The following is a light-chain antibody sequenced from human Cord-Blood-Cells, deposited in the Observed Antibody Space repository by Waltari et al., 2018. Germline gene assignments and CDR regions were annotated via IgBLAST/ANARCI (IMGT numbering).Light chain of an antibody. J-gene: IGLJ1*01. Sequence: QSALTQPASVSGSPGQSITISCTGTSSDVGGYNYVPWYQQHPGKAPKLMIYDVSKRPSGVSTRFSGSKAGNPATLTISALQAEDEADYYCSSYTSSSTYVIGTGTKVTVL. CDR2: DVS. V-gene: IGLV2-14*01. CDR1: SSDVGGYNY. CDR3: SSYTSSSTYV.